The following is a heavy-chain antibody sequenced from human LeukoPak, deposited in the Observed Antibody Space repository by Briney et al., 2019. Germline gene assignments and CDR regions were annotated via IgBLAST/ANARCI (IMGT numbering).Heavy chain of an antibody. D-gene: IGHD2-21*02. V-gene: IGHV3-66*01. Sequence: GGSLRLSCAASGFTVSSNYMSWVRQAPGKGLEWVSVIYSGGSTYYADSVKGRFTISRDNSKNTLYLQMNSLRAEDTAVYYCARDPLVVTAIPEGAFDIWGQGTMVTVSS. CDR3: ARDPLVVTAIPEGAFDI. CDR2: IYSGGST. J-gene: IGHJ3*02. CDR1: GFTVSSNY.